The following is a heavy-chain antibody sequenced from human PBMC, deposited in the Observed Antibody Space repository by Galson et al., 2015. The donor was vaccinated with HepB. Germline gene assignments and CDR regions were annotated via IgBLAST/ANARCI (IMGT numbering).Heavy chain of an antibody. Sequence: CAISGDSVSSNSDVWSWIRQSPSRGLEWLGRTYYRSKWYNDYAASVKSRITINPDTSKNQFSLQLNSVTPEDTAVYYCARRGDGYNNAFDIWGQGTMVTVSS. CDR1: GDSVSSNSDV. V-gene: IGHV6-1*01. CDR2: TYYRSKWYN. J-gene: IGHJ3*02. CDR3: ARRGDGYNNAFDI. D-gene: IGHD5-24*01.